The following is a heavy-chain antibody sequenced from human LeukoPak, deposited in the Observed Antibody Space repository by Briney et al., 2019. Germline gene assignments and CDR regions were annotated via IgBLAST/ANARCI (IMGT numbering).Heavy chain of an antibody. J-gene: IGHJ5*02. Sequence: ASVKVSCKASGYTFTSYGISWVRQAPGQGLEWMGWISAYNGNTNYAQKLQGRVTMTTDTSTSTAYMELRSLRSDDAAVYYCARDRVGASWFDPWGQGTLVTVSS. CDR2: ISAYNGNT. CDR3: ARDRVGASWFDP. CDR1: GYTFTSYG. D-gene: IGHD1-26*01. V-gene: IGHV1-18*01.